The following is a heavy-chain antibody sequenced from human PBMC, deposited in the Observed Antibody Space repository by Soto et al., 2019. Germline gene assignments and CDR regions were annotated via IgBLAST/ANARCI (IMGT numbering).Heavy chain of an antibody. J-gene: IGHJ4*02. CDR1: GYSFTTYW. CDR3: ARSPYNGSGSYSPFDY. CDR2: IYPGDSDT. Sequence: GESLKISCKGSGYSFTTYWIGWVRQMPGKGLEWMGIIYPGDSDTRHSPSFQGQVTISADKSISTACRQWSSLEASDPAMYSCARSPYNGSGSYSPFDYWGQGTLVTVSS. D-gene: IGHD3-10*01. V-gene: IGHV5-51*01.